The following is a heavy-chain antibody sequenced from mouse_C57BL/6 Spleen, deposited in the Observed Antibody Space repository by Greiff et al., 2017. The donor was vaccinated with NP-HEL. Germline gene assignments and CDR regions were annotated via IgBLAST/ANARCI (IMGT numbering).Heavy chain of an antibody. CDR2: ISDGGSYT. D-gene: IGHD2-5*01. CDR1: GFTFSSYA. CDR3: ARMAYSKEGWFAY. Sequence: EVKVVESGGGLVKPGGSLKLSCAASGFTFSSYAMPWVRQTPEKRLEWVATISDGGSYTYYPDNVKGQFTISRDNANNNRYLQMSHLKSEDTARYYCARMAYSKEGWFAYWGQGTLVTVSA. J-gene: IGHJ3*01. V-gene: IGHV5-4*03.